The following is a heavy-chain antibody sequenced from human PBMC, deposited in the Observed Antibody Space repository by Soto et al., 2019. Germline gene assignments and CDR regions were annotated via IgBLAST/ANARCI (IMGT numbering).Heavy chain of an antibody. CDR1: SGSISSTIYS. J-gene: IGHJ4*02. D-gene: IGHD3-10*01. CDR3: ARGRVDYGSGSLSGGYYFDY. V-gene: IGHV4-39*07. CDR2: IFYSGST. Sequence: SETLSLTCTVSSGSISSTIYSWDWIRQPPGKGLEWIGSIFYSGSTNYNPSLKSRVTISVDTSKNQFSLKLSSVTAADTAVYYCARGRVDYGSGSLSGGYYFDYWGQGTLVTVSS.